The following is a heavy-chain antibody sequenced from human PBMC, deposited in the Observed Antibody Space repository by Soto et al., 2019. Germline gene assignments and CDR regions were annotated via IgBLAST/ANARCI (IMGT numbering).Heavy chain of an antibody. D-gene: IGHD3-10*01. CDR2: IKSKTDGGTT. Sequence: EVQLVESGGGLVKPGGSLRLSCAASGFTFSNAWMSWVRQAPGKGLEWVGRIKSKTDGGTTDYAAPVKGRFTISRDDSKNTLYLQMNSLKTEDTAVYYCTTDSYYYGSGSYHWTYYFDYWGQGTLVTVSS. CDR1: GFTFSNAW. V-gene: IGHV3-15*01. CDR3: TTDSYYYGSGSYHWTYYFDY. J-gene: IGHJ4*02.